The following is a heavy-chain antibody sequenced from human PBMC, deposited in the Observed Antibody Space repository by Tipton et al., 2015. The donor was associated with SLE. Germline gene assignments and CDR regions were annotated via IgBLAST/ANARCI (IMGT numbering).Heavy chain of an antibody. Sequence: TLSLTCTVSGGSISSYYWGWIRQPPGKGLEWIGSVYHSGTTYYKPSLKSRLIISVDTSKNQFSLKLSSVTAADTAVYYCARDLEGYSSTWFTWGQGTLVTVSS. CDR2: VYHSGTT. CDR3: ARDLEGYSSTWFT. J-gene: IGHJ5*02. D-gene: IGHD6-13*01. CDR1: GGSISSYY. V-gene: IGHV4-38-2*02.